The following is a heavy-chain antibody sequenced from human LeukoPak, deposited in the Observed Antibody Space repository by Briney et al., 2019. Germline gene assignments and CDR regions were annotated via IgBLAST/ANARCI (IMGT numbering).Heavy chain of an antibody. Sequence: GGSLRLSCAASGFTFSRYWMSWVRQAPGKGLEWVANIKQDGSEKYYVDSVKGRFTISRDNAKNSLYLQMNSLRAEDTAVYYCARGCGIDYYDISGHSLDNWGQGTLVTVSS. J-gene: IGHJ4*02. V-gene: IGHV3-7*01. D-gene: IGHD3-22*01. CDR2: IKQDGSEK. CDR1: GFTFSRYW. CDR3: ARGCGIDYYDISGHSLDN.